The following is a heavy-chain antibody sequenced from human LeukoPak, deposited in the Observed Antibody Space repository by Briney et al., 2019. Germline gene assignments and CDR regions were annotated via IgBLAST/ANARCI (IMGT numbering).Heavy chain of an antibody. D-gene: IGHD3-22*01. CDR3: ARDGHYYDSSGYYWNYYYGMDV. CDR2: IYYSGST. CDR1: GGSISSYY. V-gene: IGHV4-59*01. J-gene: IGHJ6*02. Sequence: SETLSLTCTVSGGSISSYYWSWIRQPPGKGLEGIGYIYYSGSTNYNPSLKSRVTISVDTSKNQFSLKLSSVTAADTAVYYCARDGHYYDSSGYYWNYYYGMDVWGQGTTVTVSS.